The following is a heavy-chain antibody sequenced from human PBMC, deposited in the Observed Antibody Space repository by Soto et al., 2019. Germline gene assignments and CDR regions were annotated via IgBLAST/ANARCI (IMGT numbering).Heavy chain of an antibody. J-gene: IGHJ4*02. V-gene: IGHV1-18*01. CDR3: ARCGRWYEVLPHFDS. D-gene: IGHD1-20*01. CDR1: GDTFTTYG. CDR2: ISAYNGNT. Sequence: ASVKVSCKASGDTFTTYGISLVRQAPGQGLEWMGWISAYNGNTKIAQKFKDRVTMNTDTPTTTAYMELRSLTSDDTAVYYCARCGRWYEVLPHFDSWVQGTLVTVSS.